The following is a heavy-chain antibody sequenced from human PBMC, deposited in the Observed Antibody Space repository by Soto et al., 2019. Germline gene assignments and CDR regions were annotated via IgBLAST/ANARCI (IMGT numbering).Heavy chain of an antibody. CDR3: AKDGPESALTYGTPFDY. CDR1: GFTFSSYG. Sequence: GGSLRLSCAASGFTFSSYGMHWVRQAPGKGLEWVAVISYDGSNKYYADSVKGRFTISRDNSKNTLYLQMNSLRAEDTAVYYCAKDGPESALTYGTPFDYWGQGTLVTVSS. D-gene: IGHD4-17*01. V-gene: IGHV3-30*18. J-gene: IGHJ4*02. CDR2: ISYDGSNK.